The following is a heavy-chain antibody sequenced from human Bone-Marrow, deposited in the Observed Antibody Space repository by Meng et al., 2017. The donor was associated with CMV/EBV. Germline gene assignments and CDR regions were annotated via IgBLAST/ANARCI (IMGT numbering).Heavy chain of an antibody. D-gene: IGHD6-6*01. J-gene: IGHJ4*02. CDR3: ARDEVSFGYSSSPSLDY. Sequence: SVKVSCKASGYTFSSYAISWVRQAPGQGLEWMGGIIPIFGTANYAQKFQGRVTITTDESTSTAYMELSSLRSEDTAVYYCARDEVSFGYSSSPSLDYWGQGTLVTVSS. CDR1: GYTFSSYA. CDR2: IIPIFGTA. V-gene: IGHV1-69*05.